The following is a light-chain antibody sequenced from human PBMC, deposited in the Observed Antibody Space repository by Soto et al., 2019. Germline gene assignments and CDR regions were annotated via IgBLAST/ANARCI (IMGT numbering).Light chain of an antibody. CDR2: ATT. V-gene: IGKV1-39*01. Sequence: DIQLTQSPSSLSSSVGDRVTITCRASQTVISYLNWYQQKPGQAPNLLIYATTHLQSGVPSRFSGSGSGTEFTLTISSLHPEDFATYFCQQNYNTPPYTFGQGTKLEIK. CDR1: QTVISY. CDR3: QQNYNTPPYT. J-gene: IGKJ2*01.